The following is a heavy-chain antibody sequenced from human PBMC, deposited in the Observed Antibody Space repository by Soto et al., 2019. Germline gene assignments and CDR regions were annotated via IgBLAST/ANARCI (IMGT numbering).Heavy chain of an antibody. CDR3: ARESSSSWYPNYYYGMDV. J-gene: IGHJ6*02. D-gene: IGHD6-13*01. CDR2: ISYDGSNK. CDR1: GFTFSSYA. V-gene: IGHV3-30-3*01. Sequence: GGSLRLSCAASGFTFSSYAMHWVRQAPGKGLEWVAVISYDGSNKYYADSVKGRFTISRDNSKNTLYLQMNSLRAEDTAVYYCARESSSSWYPNYYYGMDVWGQGTTVTVSS.